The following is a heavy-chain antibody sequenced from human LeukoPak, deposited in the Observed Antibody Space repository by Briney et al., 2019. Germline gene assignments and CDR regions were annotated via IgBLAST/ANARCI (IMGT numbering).Heavy chain of an antibody. V-gene: IGHV3-7*03. D-gene: IGHD6-19*01. J-gene: IGHJ4*02. CDR1: PGITSSDYW. CDR3: VGGIGWQPDY. Sequence: QAGGSLRLSCAASPGITSSDYWMTWVRQPPGKGLEGVAIIRQDGREKLYLDSVKGRFTISRDNAKSSVYLQINSLRAEDTAVYYCVGGIGWQPDYWGQGTLVTVSS. CDR2: IRQDGREK.